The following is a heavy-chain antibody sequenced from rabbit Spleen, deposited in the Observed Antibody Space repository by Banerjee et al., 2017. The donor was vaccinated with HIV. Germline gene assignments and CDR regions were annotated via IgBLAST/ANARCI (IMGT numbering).Heavy chain of an antibody. J-gene: IGHJ4*01. D-gene: IGHD6-1*01. CDR1: GFSFNSGYY. CDR3: YGGYGCGNL. Sequence: QSLEESGGDLVKPGTSLTLTCTASGFSFNSGYYMCWVRQAPGKGLEWIACITAGSSGSTYYASWAKGRFTISKTSSTTVTLQMTSLTAADTATYFCYGGYGCGNLWGPGTLVTVS. CDR2: ITAGSSGST. V-gene: IGHV1S40*01.